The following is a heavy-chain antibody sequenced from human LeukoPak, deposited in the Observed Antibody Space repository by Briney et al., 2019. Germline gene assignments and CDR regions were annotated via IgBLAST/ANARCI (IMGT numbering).Heavy chain of an antibody. J-gene: IGHJ5*02. CDR1: GGSISGYY. CDR3: ARHRSWQQLPSFDP. Sequence: SETLSLTCTVSGGSISGYYWSWIGQPPGRGLEWIAYVTYSGTTNYNPSLKSRVTISVDTSKNQFSLKLTSVTTADTAMYYCARHRSWQQLPSFDPWGQGTLVTVSS. V-gene: IGHV4-59*08. CDR2: VTYSGTT. D-gene: IGHD6-13*01.